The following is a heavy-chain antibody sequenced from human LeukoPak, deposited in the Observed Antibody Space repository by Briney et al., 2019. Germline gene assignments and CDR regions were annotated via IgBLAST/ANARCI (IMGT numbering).Heavy chain of an antibody. CDR2: ISAYNGNT. Sequence: ASVKVSCKASGYTFTSYGISWVRQAPGQGLEWMGWISAYNGNTNYAQKLQGRVTMTTDTSTSTAYMELRSLRSDDTAVDDCARELPIVATIIDAFDIWGQGTMVTVSS. J-gene: IGHJ3*02. D-gene: IGHD5-12*01. CDR3: ARELPIVATIIDAFDI. CDR1: GYTFTSYG. V-gene: IGHV1-18*01.